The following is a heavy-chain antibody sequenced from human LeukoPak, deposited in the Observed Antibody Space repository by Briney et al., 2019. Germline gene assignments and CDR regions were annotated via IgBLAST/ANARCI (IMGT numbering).Heavy chain of an antibody. D-gene: IGHD5-18*01. J-gene: IGHJ6*02. CDR3: ARVVIGVDTGYYYGMDV. CDR1: GYTFTSYG. Sequence: ASVKVSCKASGYTFTSYGISWVRQAPGQGLEWMGWISAYNGNTNYTQKLQGRVTMTADTSTSTAYMELRSLRSDDTAVYYCARVVIGVDTGYYYGMDVWGQGTTVTVSS. V-gene: IGHV1-18*01. CDR2: ISAYNGNT.